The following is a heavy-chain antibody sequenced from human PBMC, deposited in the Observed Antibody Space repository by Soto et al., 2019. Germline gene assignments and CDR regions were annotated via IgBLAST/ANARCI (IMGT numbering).Heavy chain of an antibody. CDR1: GFTFSSYS. D-gene: IGHD3-10*01. CDR2: ISSSSSTI. Sequence: GGSLRLSCAASGFTFSSYSMNWVRQAPGKGLEWVSYISSSSSTIYYADSVKGRFTISRDNAKNSLYLQMNSLRDEDTAVYYCARDPEITVVRGVIYYYGMDVWGQGTTVTVSS. CDR3: ARDPEITVVRGVIYYYGMDV. J-gene: IGHJ6*02. V-gene: IGHV3-48*02.